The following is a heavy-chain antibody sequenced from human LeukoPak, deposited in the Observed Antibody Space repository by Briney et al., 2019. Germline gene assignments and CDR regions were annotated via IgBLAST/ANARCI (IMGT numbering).Heavy chain of an antibody. CDR3: ARRRDSGSLQHFDY. D-gene: IGHD1-26*01. Sequence: GGSLRLSCAASGFTFRSYGMSWVRQAPGKGLEWVSAVSGNGGSTYYADSVKGRFTISRDNAKNSLYLQMNSLRAEDTAVYYCARRRDSGSLQHFDYWGQGTLVTVSS. CDR2: VSGNGGST. CDR1: GFTFRSYG. J-gene: IGHJ4*02. V-gene: IGHV3-23*01.